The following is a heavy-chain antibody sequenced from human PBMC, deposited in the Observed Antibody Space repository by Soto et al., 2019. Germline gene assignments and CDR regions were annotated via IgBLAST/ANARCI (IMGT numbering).Heavy chain of an antibody. CDR1: GFTLSSYA. CDR3: EFRRIVATIDGDAFDI. Sequence: HPGGSLRLSCAASGFTLSSYAMSWVRQAPGKGLEWVSAISGSGGSTYYADSVKGRFTISRDNAKNSLYLQMNSLRAEDTAVYYCEFRRIVATIDGDAFDIWGQGTMVTVSS. CDR2: ISGSGGST. V-gene: IGHV3-23*01. J-gene: IGHJ3*02. D-gene: IGHD5-12*01.